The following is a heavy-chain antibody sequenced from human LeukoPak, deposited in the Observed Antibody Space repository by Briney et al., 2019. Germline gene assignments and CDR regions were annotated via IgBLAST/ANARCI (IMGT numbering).Heavy chain of an antibody. CDR1: GYTFTSYY. V-gene: IGHV1-46*01. D-gene: IGHD3-10*01. Sequence: ASVKVSCKASGYTFTSYYMHWVRQAPGQGLEWMGIINPSGGSTSYAQKFQGRVTITADKSTSTAYMELSSLRSEDTAVYYCAGERFGELIYWGQGTLVTVSS. J-gene: IGHJ4*02. CDR2: INPSGGST. CDR3: AGERFGELIY.